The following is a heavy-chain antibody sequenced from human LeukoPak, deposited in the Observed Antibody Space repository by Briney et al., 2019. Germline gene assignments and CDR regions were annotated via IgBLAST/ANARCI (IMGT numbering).Heavy chain of an antibody. CDR2: IYTSGST. CDR1: GGSISSYY. V-gene: IGHV4-4*07. Sequence: SETLSLTCTVSGGSISSYYWSWIRQPAGKGLEWIGRIYTSGSTNYNPSLKSRGTMSVDTSKNQISLKVNSVTAADTAVYYCARESYSSSYLFNFWGQGTLVTVSS. CDR3: ARESYSSSYLFNF. J-gene: IGHJ4*02. D-gene: IGHD6-6*01.